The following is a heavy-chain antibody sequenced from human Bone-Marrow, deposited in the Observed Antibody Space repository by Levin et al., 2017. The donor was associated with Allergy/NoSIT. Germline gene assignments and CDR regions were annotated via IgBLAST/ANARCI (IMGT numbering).Heavy chain of an antibody. CDR2: IIPVFETT. CDR3: AIGYYDSGGYYPIDY. Sequence: SVKVSCKASGGTFSNYAISWVRQAPGQGLEWMGGIIPVFETTMYAQRFQGRVTITADESTSTAYLDLNSLRSTDTAVYFCAIGYYDSGGYYPIDYWGQGTLVTVSS. J-gene: IGHJ4*02. V-gene: IGHV1-69*13. D-gene: IGHD3-22*01. CDR1: GGTFSNYA.